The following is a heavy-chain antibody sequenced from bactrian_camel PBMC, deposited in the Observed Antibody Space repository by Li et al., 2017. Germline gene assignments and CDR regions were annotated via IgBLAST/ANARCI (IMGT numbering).Heavy chain of an antibody. CDR2: IHAGDGST. D-gene: IGHD1*01. Sequence: VQLVESGGGSVQAGGSLRLSCVFSGNPYSTSCMGWFRLAQGNEREGVARIHAGDGSTWYADSVKGRFTISHDAAKNSIDLQMNSLKPDDTAVYYCAATGQMLSVAGCRTQGTQVTVS. J-gene: IGHJ4*01. CDR1: GNPYSTSC. V-gene: IGHV3S54*01.